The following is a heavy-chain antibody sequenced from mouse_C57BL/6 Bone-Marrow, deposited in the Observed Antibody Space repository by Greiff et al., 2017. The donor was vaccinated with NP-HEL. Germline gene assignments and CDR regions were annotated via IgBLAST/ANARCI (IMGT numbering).Heavy chain of an antibody. V-gene: IGHV5-4*01. CDR3: ARERGYYYGSSYYAMDY. CDR2: ISDGGSYT. CDR1: GFTFSSYA. J-gene: IGHJ4*01. D-gene: IGHD1-1*01. Sequence: EVKLMESGGGLVKPGGSLKLSCAASGFTFSSYAMSWVRQTPEKRLEWVATISDGGSYTYYPDNVKGRFTISRDNAKNNLYLQMSHLKSEDTAMYYCARERGYYYGSSYYAMDYWGQGTSVTVSS.